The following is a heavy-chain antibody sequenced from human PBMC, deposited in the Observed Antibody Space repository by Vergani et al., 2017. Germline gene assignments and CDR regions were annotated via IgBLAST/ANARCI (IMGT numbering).Heavy chain of an antibody. Sequence: EVQLVESGGGLVQPGGSLRLSCAASGFTFSSYSMNWVRQAPGKGLEWVSYISSSGSTIYYADSVKGRFTISRDNAKNSLYLQMNSLRAEDTAVYYCARDQNYDSSGPPLDYWGQGTLVTVSS. D-gene: IGHD3-22*01. CDR1: GFTFSSYS. CDR2: ISSSGSTI. V-gene: IGHV3-48*04. CDR3: ARDQNYDSSGPPLDY. J-gene: IGHJ4*02.